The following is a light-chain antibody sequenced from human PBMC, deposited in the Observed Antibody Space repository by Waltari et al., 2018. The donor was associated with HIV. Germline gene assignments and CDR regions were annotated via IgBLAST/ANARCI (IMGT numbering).Light chain of an antibody. J-gene: IGLJ2*01. Sequence: QSVLTQPPSASGTPGQRITISCSGSSSHIGSNYVSLSHQLPGTAPKLLIYRNNQRPSGVPDRFSGSKSGTSASLAISGLRSEDEADYYCATWDDTLSGHVVFGGGTKLNVL. V-gene: IGLV1-47*01. CDR2: RNN. CDR3: ATWDDTLSGHVV. CDR1: SSHIGSNY.